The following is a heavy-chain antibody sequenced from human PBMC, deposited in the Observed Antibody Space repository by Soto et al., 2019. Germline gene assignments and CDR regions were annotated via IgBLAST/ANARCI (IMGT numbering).Heavy chain of an antibody. CDR1: GFPCSNYA. CDR3: ARRDPGTTPFDY. J-gene: IGHJ4*02. Sequence: PGGSLRLSCAASGFPCSNYAIHWVRQAPGKGLEWVGFISYDGSYQYYADSVKGRFTISRDNSRNTVYLQMNSLRIEDTAVYYCARRDPGTTPFDYWGQGTLVTVSS. V-gene: IGHV3-30-3*01. D-gene: IGHD1-1*01. CDR2: ISYDGSYQ.